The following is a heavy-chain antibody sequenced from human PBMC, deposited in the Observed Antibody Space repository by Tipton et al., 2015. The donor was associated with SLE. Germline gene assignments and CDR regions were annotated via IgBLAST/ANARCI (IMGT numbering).Heavy chain of an antibody. CDR1: GGSFSGNF. CDR3: ARRAVVVPAHLDY. CDR2: VTPSGRI. D-gene: IGHD2-2*01. V-gene: IGHV4-34*01. J-gene: IGHJ4*02. Sequence: TLSLTCAVFGGSFSGNFWSWVRQPPGKGLDWIGGVTPSGRINYNPSLEGRVTISVDTSKNQFSLRLTSVTAADTAVYYCARRAVVVPAHLDYWGQGTLVTVSS.